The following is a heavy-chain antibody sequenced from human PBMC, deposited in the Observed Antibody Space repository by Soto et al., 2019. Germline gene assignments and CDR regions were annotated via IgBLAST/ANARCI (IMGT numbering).Heavy chain of an antibody. CDR1: GYTFTGYY. CDR3: ARAPGCSSTSCYIYPLDY. CDR2: INPNSGGT. Sequence: ASVKVSCKASGYTFTGYYMHWVLQAPGQGLEWMGWINPNSGGTNYAQKFQGWVTMTRDTSISTAYMELSRLRSDDTAVYYCARAPGCSSTSCYIYPLDYWGQGTLVTVSS. V-gene: IGHV1-2*04. J-gene: IGHJ4*02. D-gene: IGHD2-2*02.